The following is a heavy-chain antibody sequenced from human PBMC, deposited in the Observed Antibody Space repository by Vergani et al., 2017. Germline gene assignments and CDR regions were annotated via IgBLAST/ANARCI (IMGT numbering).Heavy chain of an antibody. CDR1: GGSFTSYH. Sequence: QVQLQQWGGGLLKPSETLSLTCVVNGGSFTSYHWTWIRQSPGEGLEWVGDIDHTGRPDYNPSLKSRLTMSVDKSRNQFSLTLNPMTATDTAIYFCARVNTETNGHLYYYYYMDVWGQGTAVTVS. CDR3: ARVNTETNGHLYYYYYMDV. J-gene: IGHJ6*03. CDR2: IDHTGRP. D-gene: IGHD4-11*01. V-gene: IGHV4-34*01.